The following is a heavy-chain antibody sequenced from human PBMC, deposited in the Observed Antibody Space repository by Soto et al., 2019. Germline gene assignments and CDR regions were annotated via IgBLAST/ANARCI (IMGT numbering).Heavy chain of an antibody. J-gene: IGHJ5*01. V-gene: IGHV1-69*13. CDR2: IIPKFATT. Sequence: ASVKVSCKASGDNFNTYGIVWVRQAPGQGLECLGWIIPKFATTNYAQRFQGRLTITADESTNTVYMELDGLTSEDTAVYYCARDNPRNSGNYCLSSWG. CDR1: GDNFNTYG. D-gene: IGHD1-26*01. CDR3: ARDNPRNSGNYCLSS.